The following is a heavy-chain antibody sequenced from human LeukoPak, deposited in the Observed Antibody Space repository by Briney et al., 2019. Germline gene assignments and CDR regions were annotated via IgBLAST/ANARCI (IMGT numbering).Heavy chain of an antibody. J-gene: IGHJ3*02. CDR1: GFTFRNYG. Sequence: GGSLRLSCAASGFTFRNYGMTWVRQAPGEGLEGVAVISGGGSYTNYADSVKGRFTISRDNSKNTLDLQMNSLRAEDTAVYYCAKYQLGDNVRSGIDIWGRGTTVTVSS. D-gene: IGHD3-22*01. CDR3: AKYQLGDNVRSGIDI. CDR2: ISGGGSYT. V-gene: IGHV3-23*01.